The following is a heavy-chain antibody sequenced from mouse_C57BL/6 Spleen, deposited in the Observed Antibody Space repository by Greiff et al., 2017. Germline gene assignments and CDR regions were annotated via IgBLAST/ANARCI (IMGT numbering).Heavy chain of an antibody. J-gene: IGHJ2*01. D-gene: IGHD1-1*01. CDR2: ISYDGSN. Sequence: DVKLVESGPGLVKPSQSLSLTCSVTGYSITSGYYWNWIRQFPGNKLEWMGYISYDGSNNYNPSLKNRISITRDTSKNQFFLKLNSVTTEDTATYYCARVDLLLRSHYFDYWGQGTTLTVSS. CDR1: GYSITSGYY. CDR3: ARVDLLLRSHYFDY. V-gene: IGHV3-6*01.